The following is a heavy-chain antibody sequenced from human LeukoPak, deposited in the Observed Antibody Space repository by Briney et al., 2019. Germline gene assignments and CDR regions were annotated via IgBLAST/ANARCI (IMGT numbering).Heavy chain of an antibody. CDR2: IYYSGST. V-gene: IGHV4-39*07. J-gene: IGHJ5*02. CDR3: ARGWQWLVSGWFDP. CDR1: GGSISSSSYY. D-gene: IGHD6-19*01. Sequence: SETLSLTCTVSGGSISSSSYYWGWIRQPPGKGLEWIGSIYYSGSTYYNPSLKSRVTISVDTSKNQFSLKLSSVTAADTAVYYCARGWQWLVSGWFDPWGQGTLVTVSS.